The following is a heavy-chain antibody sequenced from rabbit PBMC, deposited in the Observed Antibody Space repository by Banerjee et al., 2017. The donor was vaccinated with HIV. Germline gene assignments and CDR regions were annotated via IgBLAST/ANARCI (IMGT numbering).Heavy chain of an antibody. CDR1: GFDFSTNT. D-gene: IGHD4-1*01. J-gene: IGHJ4*01. V-gene: IGHV1S40*01. Sequence: QSLEESGGDLVKPGASLTLTCTASGFDFSTNTMCWVRQAPGKGLEWIGCIYAGSSGSTVYATWAKGRFTISRTSSTTVALQMTSLTAADTASYFCARDLAGVIGWNFNLWGQGTLVTVS. CDR2: IYAGSSGST. CDR3: ARDLAGVIGWNFNL.